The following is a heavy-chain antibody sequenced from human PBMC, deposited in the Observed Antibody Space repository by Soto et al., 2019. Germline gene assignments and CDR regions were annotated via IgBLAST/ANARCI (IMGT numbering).Heavy chain of an antibody. CDR3: ARSWEYYASGSYFEYFDY. Sequence: PSETLSLTCTVSGGSISSYYWGWIRQPPGKGLEWIGSIYYSGNTYYNPSLKSRVTISVDTSKNQFSLKRSSVTAADTAVYYCARSWEYYASGSYFEYFDYWGQGTLVTVSS. CDR2: IYYSGNT. J-gene: IGHJ4*02. V-gene: IGHV4-39*01. CDR1: GGSISSYY. D-gene: IGHD3-10*01.